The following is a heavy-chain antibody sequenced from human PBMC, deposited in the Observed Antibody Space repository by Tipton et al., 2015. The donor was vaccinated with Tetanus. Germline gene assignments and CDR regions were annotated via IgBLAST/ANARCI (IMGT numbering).Heavy chain of an antibody. Sequence: GLVKPSETLSLSCSVSGDSISSFYWTWIRQPAGKGLEWIGRIYTSGSTNYNPSLRSRVTISMDRSKNQISLQLTSVTAADTAVYFCAGVTAQRTELYFDHWGQGTLVTVSS. V-gene: IGHV4-4*07. D-gene: IGHD6-13*01. CDR2: IYTSGST. CDR1: GDSISSFY. J-gene: IGHJ4*02. CDR3: AGVTAQRTELYFDH.